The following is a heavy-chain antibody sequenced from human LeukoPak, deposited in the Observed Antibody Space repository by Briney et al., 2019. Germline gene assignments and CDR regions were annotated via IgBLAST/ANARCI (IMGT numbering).Heavy chain of an antibody. J-gene: IGHJ4*02. Sequence: PGGSLRLSCAASGFTVGSNYLTWVRQAPGKGLEWVSVIYSGGNTYYADSVKGRFTISRDNSKNTLYLQMNSLRAEDTAVYYCARDLTMVRGVFDYWGQGTLVTVSS. CDR2: IYSGGNT. CDR3: ARDLTMVRGVFDY. CDR1: GFTVGSNY. V-gene: IGHV3-66*01. D-gene: IGHD3-10*01.